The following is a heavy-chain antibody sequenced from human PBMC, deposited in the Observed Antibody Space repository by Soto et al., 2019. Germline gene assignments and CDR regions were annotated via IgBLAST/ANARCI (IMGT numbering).Heavy chain of an antibody. CDR1: GYTFTSYA. D-gene: IGHD1-1*01. V-gene: IGHV1-3*01. CDR2: INAGNGNR. CDR3: ARDFNWASDY. Sequence: QVQLVQSGAEVKKPVASVKVSCKASGYTFTSYAMHWVRQAPGQRLEWMGWINAGNGNRKYSQRFQGRVTIASDTSASTGYMELSSLRSEDTAVYYCARDFNWASDYWGQGTLVTVSS. J-gene: IGHJ4*02.